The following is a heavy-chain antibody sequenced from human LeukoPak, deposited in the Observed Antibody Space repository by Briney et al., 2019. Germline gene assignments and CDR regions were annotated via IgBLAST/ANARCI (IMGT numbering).Heavy chain of an antibody. D-gene: IGHD4-23*01. CDR2: ISRSSSYL. CDR3: AREGDFGGIPGYYYGLDV. J-gene: IGHJ6*02. V-gene: IGHV3-21*01. Sequence: PGGSLRLSCAASEFTFSSYNMNWVRQAPGKGPEWVSPISRSSSYLYYAVSVKGRFTISRDNAKSSLYLQMNSLRAEDTAVYYCAREGDFGGIPGYYYGLDVWGQGTTVTVSS. CDR1: EFTFSSYN.